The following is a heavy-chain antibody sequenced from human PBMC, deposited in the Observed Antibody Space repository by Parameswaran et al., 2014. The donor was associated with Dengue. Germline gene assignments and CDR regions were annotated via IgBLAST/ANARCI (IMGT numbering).Heavy chain of an antibody. CDR3: AREQGYYDILTGYGMDV. Sequence: WIRQPPGKGLEWVSSISSSSSYIYYADSVKGRFTISRDNAKNSLYLQMNSLRAEDTAVYYCAREQGYYDILTGYGMDVWAKDHGHRLL. J-gene: IGHJ6*04. CDR2: ISSSSSYI. D-gene: IGHD3-9*01. V-gene: IGHV3-21*01.